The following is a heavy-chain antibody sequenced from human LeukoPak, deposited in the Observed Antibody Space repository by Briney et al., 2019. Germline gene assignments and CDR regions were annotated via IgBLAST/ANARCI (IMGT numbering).Heavy chain of an antibody. CDR1: GDSMNNYH. CDR3: ARNPYCSGGSCYSDY. Sequence: SETLSLTCSVSGDSMNNYHWTWIRQPPGKGLEWIGHIYYSGSTNYNPSLKSRVTISVDTSKNQFSLKLSSVTAADTAVYYCARNPYCSGGSCYSDYWGRGTLVTVSS. J-gene: IGHJ4*02. V-gene: IGHV4-59*01. CDR2: IYYSGST. D-gene: IGHD2-15*01.